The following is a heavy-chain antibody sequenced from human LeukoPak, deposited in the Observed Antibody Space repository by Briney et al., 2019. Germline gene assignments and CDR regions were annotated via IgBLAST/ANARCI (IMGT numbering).Heavy chain of an antibody. CDR2: IYYSGST. D-gene: IGHD3-16*01. V-gene: IGHV4-39*07. CDR1: NASITSYSFY. J-gene: IGHJ4*03. CDR3: ARERGSRPRRFDY. Sequence: SETLSLTCTVSNASITSYSFYWGWIRQPPGKGLEWNGNIYYSGSTYYNASRKSRVTISIDTSKNQFSLKLSTVTAADTAVYYCARERGSRPRRFDYWGQGTLVTVSS.